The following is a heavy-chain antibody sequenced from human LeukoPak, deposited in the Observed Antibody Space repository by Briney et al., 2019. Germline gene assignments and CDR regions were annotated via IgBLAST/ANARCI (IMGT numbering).Heavy chain of an antibody. V-gene: IGHV3-48*01. J-gene: IGHJ4*02. D-gene: IGHD1-26*01. CDR1: GFTFSSYS. Sequence: PGGSLRLSCAASGFTFSSYSMNWVRQAPGKGLEWVSYISSSSSTIYYADSVKGRFTISRDNAKNSLYLQMNSLRAEDTAVYYCAGAYSGSYFDYWGQGTLVTVSS. CDR3: AGAYSGSYFDY. CDR2: ISSSSSTI.